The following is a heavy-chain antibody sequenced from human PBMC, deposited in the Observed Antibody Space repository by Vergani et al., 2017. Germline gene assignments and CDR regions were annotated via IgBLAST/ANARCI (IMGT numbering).Heavy chain of an antibody. D-gene: IGHD3-22*01. CDR3: ARGNDYYDSSGYYSVDY. CDR1: GFSLSTSGMC. Sequence: QVTLRESGPALVKPTQTLTLTCTFSGFSLSTSGMCVSWIRQPPGKALEWLARIDWDDDKYYSTSLKTKLTISKDTSKNQVVLTMTNMDPVDTATYYCARGNDYYDSSGYYSVDYWGQGTLVTVSS. CDR2: IDWDDDK. V-gene: IGHV2-70*15. J-gene: IGHJ4*02.